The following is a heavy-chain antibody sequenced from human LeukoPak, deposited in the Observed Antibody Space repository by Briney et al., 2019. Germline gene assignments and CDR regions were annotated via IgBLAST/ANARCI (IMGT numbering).Heavy chain of an antibody. J-gene: IGHJ3*02. V-gene: IGHV4-39*01. CDR3: ARYMSSDGAFDI. CDR1: GGSISSSTYH. Sequence: SETLSLTSSGSGGSISSSTYHWGWIRQSPGKGLEWIGSIYYSGTTYYNPSLKSRVTISVDTSKNQFSLKVSSVTAADTAVYYCARYMSSDGAFDIWGQGTMVTVSS. D-gene: IGHD3-10*01. CDR2: IYYSGTT.